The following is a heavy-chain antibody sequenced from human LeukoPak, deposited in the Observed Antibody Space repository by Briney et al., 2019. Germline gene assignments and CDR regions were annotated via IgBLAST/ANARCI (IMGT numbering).Heavy chain of an antibody. J-gene: IGHJ4*02. CDR1: TFTVTSNY. D-gene: IGHD3-3*01. CDR2: IYSGGST. CDR3: ARNGYDVGSVYYSAVIIFEY. Sequence: GGSLRLSCAASTFTVTSNYMSWVRQAPGKGLEWVSVIYSGGSTYYEDSVKGRFTISRDNSKNTLYFQMNSLRAEDTAVYYCARNGYDVGSVYYSAVIIFEYWGREPWSPSPQ. V-gene: IGHV3-53*01.